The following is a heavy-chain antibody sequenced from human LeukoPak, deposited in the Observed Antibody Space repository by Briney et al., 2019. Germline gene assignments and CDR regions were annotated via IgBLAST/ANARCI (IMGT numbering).Heavy chain of an antibody. D-gene: IGHD3-10*01. CDR3: ARHGSGRYYPAEGRVDY. Sequence: ASVKVSCKAFGYGFTSYYIHWVRQAPGQGLEWMGIISPSVGGTTYARKFQGRVTMTRDTSTSTVYMELSSLRSEDTAVYYCARHGSGRYYPAEGRVDYWGQGTLVTVSS. J-gene: IGHJ4*02. CDR1: GYGFTSYY. V-gene: IGHV1-46*03. CDR2: ISPSVGGT.